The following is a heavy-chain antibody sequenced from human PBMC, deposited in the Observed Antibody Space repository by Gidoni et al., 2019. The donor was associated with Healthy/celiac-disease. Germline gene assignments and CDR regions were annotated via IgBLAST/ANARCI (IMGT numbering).Heavy chain of an antibody. Sequence: QVQLVESGGGVVQPGRSLRLSCAAPGFTFSSYAMHWVRPAPGKGLEWVAVISYDGSNKYYADSVKGRFTISRDNSKNTLYLQMNSLRAEDTAVYYCARDYGTLTLLWFRVCGMDVWGQGTTVTVSS. CDR3: ARDYGTLTLLWFRVCGMDV. D-gene: IGHD3-10*01. J-gene: IGHJ6*02. CDR1: GFTFSSYA. CDR2: ISYDGSNK. V-gene: IGHV3-30-3*01.